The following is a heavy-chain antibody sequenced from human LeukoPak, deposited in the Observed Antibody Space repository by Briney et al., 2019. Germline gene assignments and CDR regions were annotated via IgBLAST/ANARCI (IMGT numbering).Heavy chain of an antibody. CDR3: ASSIQNDAFDI. CDR2: INHSGST. J-gene: IGHJ3*02. D-gene: IGHD2-2*01. CDR1: GGSFSGYY. V-gene: IGHV4-34*09. Sequence: SETLSLTCAVYGGSFSGYYWSWIRQPPGKGLEWIGEINHSGSTNYNPSLKSRVTISVDTSKNQFSLKLSSVTAADTAVYYCASSIQNDAFDIWGQGTMVTVSS.